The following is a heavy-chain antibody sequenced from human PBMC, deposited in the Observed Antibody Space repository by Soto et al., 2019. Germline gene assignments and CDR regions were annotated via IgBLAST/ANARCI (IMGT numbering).Heavy chain of an antibody. D-gene: IGHD1-26*01. Sequence: GGSKRRCSSAAGGTFTSCAGSWVRQAQGKGLEWVSAISGSGGSTYSADSVKGRFTISRDNSKNTLYLQMSSLRAEDTAVYYCASTLGVGAVSDIWGQGTMVTGSS. CDR2: ISGSGGST. CDR3: ASTLGVGAVSDI. CDR1: GGTFTSCA. V-gene: IGHV3-23*01. J-gene: IGHJ3*02.